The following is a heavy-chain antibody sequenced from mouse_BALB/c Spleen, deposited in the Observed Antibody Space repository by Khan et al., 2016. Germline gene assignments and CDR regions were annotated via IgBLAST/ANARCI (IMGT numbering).Heavy chain of an antibody. CDR3: ARLRDRYFDV. V-gene: IGHV3-1*02. CDR1: GYSITSGYS. D-gene: IGHD1-1*01. Sequence: EVQLQQSGPDLVKPSQSLSLTCTVTGYSITSGYSWHWIRQLGGNKLEWRSYKHYSGSTNYNPSLKRRISITRDTSKNQCFLQFNPVTTGDTATCYCARLRDRYFDVLGAGTTVTVSS. J-gene: IGHJ1*01. CDR2: KHYSGST.